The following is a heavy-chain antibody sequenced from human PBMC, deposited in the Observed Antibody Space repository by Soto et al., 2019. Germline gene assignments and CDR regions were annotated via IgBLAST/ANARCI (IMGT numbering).Heavy chain of an antibody. D-gene: IGHD3-10*01. CDR1: GFTFSSYS. J-gene: IGHJ4*02. Sequence: GGSLRLSCAASGFTFSSYSMNWVRQAPGKGLEWVSYISSSTIYYADSVKGRFTISRDNSKKTLYLQMNSLRPEDTALYYCAKDEYYYSRSASYIFASWGQGTLVTASS. CDR2: ISSSTI. CDR3: AKDEYYYSRSASYIFAS. V-gene: IGHV3-48*01.